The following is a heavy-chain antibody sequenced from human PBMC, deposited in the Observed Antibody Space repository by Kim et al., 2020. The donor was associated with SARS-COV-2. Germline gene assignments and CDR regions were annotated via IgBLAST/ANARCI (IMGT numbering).Heavy chain of an antibody. V-gene: IGHV3-48*02. CDR2: ISSSSSTI. CDR3: ARAVAPYDSSGYYYY. CDR1: GFTFSSYS. D-gene: IGHD3-22*01. Sequence: GGSLRLSCAASGFTFSSYSMNWVRQAPGKGLEWVSYISSSSSTIYYADSVKGRFTISRDNAKNSLYLQMNSLGDEDTAVYYCARAVAPYDSSGYYYYWGQGTLVTVSS. J-gene: IGHJ4*02.